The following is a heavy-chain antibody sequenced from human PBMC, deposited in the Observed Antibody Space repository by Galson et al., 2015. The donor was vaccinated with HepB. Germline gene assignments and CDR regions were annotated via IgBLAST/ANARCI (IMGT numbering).Heavy chain of an antibody. D-gene: IGHD6-13*01. J-gene: IGHJ4*02. Sequence: SLRLSCEASGFTFSGSAIHWVRQASGKGPEWVGLIKSKLSDYETAYAASLKGRFTISRDDSKNTAYLHMNSLKTEDTAIYYCLRLGDLSGYSSSWGQGTLVTVSS. CDR2: IKSKLSDYET. CDR3: LRLGDLSGYSSS. V-gene: IGHV3-73*01. CDR1: GFTFSGSA.